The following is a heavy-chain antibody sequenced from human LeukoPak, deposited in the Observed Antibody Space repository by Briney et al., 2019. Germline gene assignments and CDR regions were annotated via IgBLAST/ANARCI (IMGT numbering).Heavy chain of an antibody. Sequence: KPSETLSLTCTVSGGSISSGDYYWSWIRQPPGKGLEWIGYIYYSGSTYYNPSLKSRVTISVDTSKNQFSLKLSSVTAADTAVYYCARAISLGWFDPWGQGTLVTVSS. CDR3: ARAISLGWFDP. CDR2: IYYSGST. CDR1: GGSISSGDYY. J-gene: IGHJ5*02. D-gene: IGHD3-16*01. V-gene: IGHV4-30-4*08.